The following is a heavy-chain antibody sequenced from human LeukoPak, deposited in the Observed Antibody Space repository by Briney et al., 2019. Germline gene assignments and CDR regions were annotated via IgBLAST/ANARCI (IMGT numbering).Heavy chain of an antibody. J-gene: IGHJ4*02. V-gene: IGHV1-2*02. CDR2: INPNSGGT. D-gene: IGHD3-16*01. CDR3: ARSGSGFMLENY. CDR1: GYTFTGYY. Sequence: ASVNVSCKASGYTFTGYYMHWVRQAPGQGLEWMGWINPNSGGTNYAQKFQGRVTMTRDTSISTAYMELSRLRSDDTAVYYCARSGSGFMLENYWGQGTLVTVSS.